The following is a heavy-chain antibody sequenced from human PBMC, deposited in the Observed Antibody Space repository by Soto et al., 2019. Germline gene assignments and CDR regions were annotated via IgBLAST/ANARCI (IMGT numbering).Heavy chain of an antibody. CDR3: ARVYYGDFHSSSWYFDY. Sequence: PGGPLRLSCAASGFTFSDYYMSWIRQAPGKGLEWVSYISSSSSYTNYADSVKGRFTISRDNAKNPLYLKMNSLRAEETAVYYCARVYYGDFHSSSWYFDYWGQGTLVTVSS. D-gene: IGHD6-13*01. CDR1: GFTFSDYY. V-gene: IGHV3-11*05. J-gene: IGHJ4*02. CDR2: ISSSSSYT.